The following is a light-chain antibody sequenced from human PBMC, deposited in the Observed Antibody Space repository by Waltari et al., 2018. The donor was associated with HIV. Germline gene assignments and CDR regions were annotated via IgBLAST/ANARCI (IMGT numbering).Light chain of an antibody. V-gene: IGKV4-1*01. J-gene: IGKJ1*01. CDR2: CAH. Sequence: DIVMTQSPDSLALSLGETATTSCKSSQTISYSSKNKTFLAWYQQKPGQTPRLLISCAHKRDSGVPERFSGSGSGTDFTLTISSLQAEDVAFYFFQQSSTVPPTFGPGTKVEVK. CDR3: QQSSTVPPT. CDR1: QTISYSSKNKTF.